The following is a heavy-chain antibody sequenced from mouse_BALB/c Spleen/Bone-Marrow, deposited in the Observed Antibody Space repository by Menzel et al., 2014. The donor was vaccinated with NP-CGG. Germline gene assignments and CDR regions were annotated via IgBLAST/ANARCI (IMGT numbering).Heavy chain of an antibody. Sequence: EVQVVESGGGLVQPGGSLILSCAPSGFTFTDYYMSWVRQPPGKALEWLGFIRNKANGYTTEYSASVKGRFTISRDNSQSILYLQMNTLRAEDSATYYCARWLLRAMDYWGQGTSVTVSS. D-gene: IGHD2-3*01. V-gene: IGHV7-3*02. J-gene: IGHJ4*01. CDR3: ARWLLRAMDY. CDR2: IRNKANGYTT. CDR1: GFTFTDYY.